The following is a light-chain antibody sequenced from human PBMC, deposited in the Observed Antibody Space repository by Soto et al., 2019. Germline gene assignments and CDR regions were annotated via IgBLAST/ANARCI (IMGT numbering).Light chain of an antibody. V-gene: IGLV1-40*01. CDR3: QSYDSSLSGYV. Sequence: QSVLTQPPSVSGAPGQRVTISCTGSSSNIGAGYDVHWYQQLPGTAPKLLICGNSNRPSGVPDRFSGSKSGTSASLAITGLQAEDEADYYCQSYDSSLSGYVFGTGTKV. CDR2: GNS. J-gene: IGLJ1*01. CDR1: SSNIGAGYD.